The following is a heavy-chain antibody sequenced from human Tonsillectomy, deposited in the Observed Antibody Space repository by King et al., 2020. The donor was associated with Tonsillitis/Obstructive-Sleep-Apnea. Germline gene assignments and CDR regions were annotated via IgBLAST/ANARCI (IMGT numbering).Heavy chain of an antibody. J-gene: IGHJ4*02. V-gene: IGHV3-43*01. CDR2: IYWDGSNT. CDR3: VKARGFTVGSYFDY. CDR1: GFTFDDYT. Sequence: VQLVESGGVVVQPGGSLRLSCAASGFTFDDYTMHWVRQPPGKGLEWVSLIYWDGSNTYYTDSVKGRFTISRDNTKNSLYLQMNSLRTEDTALYYCVKARGFTVGSYFDYWGQGPLVSVSS. D-gene: IGHD2-15*01.